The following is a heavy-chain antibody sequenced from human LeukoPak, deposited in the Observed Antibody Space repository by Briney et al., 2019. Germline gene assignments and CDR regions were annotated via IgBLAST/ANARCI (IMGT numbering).Heavy chain of an antibody. V-gene: IGHV3-7*01. J-gene: IGHJ4*02. CDR3: ARSRGSAYYYVYNFDY. CDR2: INQDGSEK. Sequence: PGGSLRLSCAASGFTFSDYWMNWVRRAPGKGLEWVANINQDGSEKYYVDSVKGRFTISRDNAKNSLYLQMNSLRAEDTAVYYCARSRGSAYYYVYNFDYWGQGTLVTVSS. D-gene: IGHD3-22*01. CDR1: GFTFSDYW.